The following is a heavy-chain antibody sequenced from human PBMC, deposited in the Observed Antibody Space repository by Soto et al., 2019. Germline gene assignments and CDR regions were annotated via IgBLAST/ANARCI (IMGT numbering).Heavy chain of an antibody. D-gene: IGHD3-9*01. J-gene: IGHJ5*02. V-gene: IGHV1-18*04. Sequence: ASVKVSCTASGYTFTSYGISWVRQAPGQGLEWMGWISAYNGNTNYAQKLQGRVTMTTDTSTSTAYMELRSLRSDDTAMYYCARALGYFDWKPGWFDPWGQGTLVTVSS. CDR3: ARALGYFDWKPGWFDP. CDR1: GYTFTSYG. CDR2: ISAYNGNT.